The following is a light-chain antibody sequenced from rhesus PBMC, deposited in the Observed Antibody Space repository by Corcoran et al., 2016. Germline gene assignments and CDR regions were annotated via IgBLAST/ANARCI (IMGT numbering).Light chain of an antibody. Sequence: DIQMTQSPSSLSASVGDRVTITCRASQGINNYLSWYQQKPGKPPKPLIYCASSLETGVPSRLSGSKSGTDYTLTISSLQPEDIATYYCQQYNNSPLTFGGGTKVELK. V-gene: IGKV1-66*01. CDR1: QGINNY. J-gene: IGKJ4*01. CDR2: CAS. CDR3: QQYNNSPLT.